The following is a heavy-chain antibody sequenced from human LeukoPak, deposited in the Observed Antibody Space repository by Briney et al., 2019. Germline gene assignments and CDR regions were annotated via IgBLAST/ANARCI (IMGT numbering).Heavy chain of an antibody. V-gene: IGHV3-23*01. Sequence: GGSLRLSCAASGFTFSSYGMHWVRQAPGKGLEWVSAISGSGGSTYYADSVKGRFTISRDNSKNTLYLQMNSLRAEDTAVYYCARRHSTYIDYWGQGTLVTVSS. J-gene: IGHJ4*02. CDR3: ARRHSTYIDY. D-gene: IGHD6-13*01. CDR1: GFTFSSYG. CDR2: ISGSGGST.